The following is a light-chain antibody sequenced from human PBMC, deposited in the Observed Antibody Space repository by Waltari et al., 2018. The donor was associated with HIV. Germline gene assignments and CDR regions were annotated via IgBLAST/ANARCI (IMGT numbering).Light chain of an antibody. V-gene: IGKV1-9*01. CDR3: RHLNGCPPFT. CDR2: AAP. CDR1: QGISSN. Sequence: DIQLTQSPSFLSASLGDSITITCRARQGISSNLAWFQQKPGQPPTLLIYAAPSLPSGVPSRFSGSGSGIEFTLIIRSLQPQDFATYFWRHLNGCPPFTFGPGTTVDVK. J-gene: IGKJ3*01.